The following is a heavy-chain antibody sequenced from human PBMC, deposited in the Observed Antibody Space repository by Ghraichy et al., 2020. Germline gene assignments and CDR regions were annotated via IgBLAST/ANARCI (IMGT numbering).Heavy chain of an antibody. J-gene: IGHJ4*02. CDR1: GYTFTSYG. Sequence: ASVKVSCKASGYTFTSYGISWVRQAPGQGLEWMGWISAYNGNTNYAQKLQGRVTMTTDTSTSTAYMELRSLRSDDTAVYYCARPHEKYSSGWFDYWDQGTLVTVTS. V-gene: IGHV1-18*01. CDR2: ISAYNGNT. D-gene: IGHD6-25*01. CDR3: ARPHEKYSSGWFDY.